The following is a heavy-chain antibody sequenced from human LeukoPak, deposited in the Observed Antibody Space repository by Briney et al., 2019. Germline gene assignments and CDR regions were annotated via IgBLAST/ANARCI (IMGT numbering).Heavy chain of an antibody. Sequence: GGSLRLSCAASGFTFSSYAMSWVRQAPGKGLEWVSAISGSGGSTYYADSVKGRFTISRDNSKNTLYLQMNSLRSEDTAVYYCASGIVATIGALDYWGQGTLVTVSS. CDR1: GFTFSSYA. V-gene: IGHV3-23*01. CDR2: ISGSGGST. CDR3: ASGIVATIGALDY. J-gene: IGHJ4*02. D-gene: IGHD5-12*01.